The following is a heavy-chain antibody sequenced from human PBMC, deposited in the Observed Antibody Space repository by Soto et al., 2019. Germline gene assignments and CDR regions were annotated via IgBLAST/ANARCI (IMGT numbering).Heavy chain of an antibody. CDR1: GYSFTSYW. J-gene: IGHJ3*02. Sequence: PGESLKISCKGSGYSFTSYWISWVRQMPGKGLEWMGRIDPSDSYTNYSPSFQGHVTISADKSISTAYLQWSSLKASDTAMYYCARQWGAALDAFDIWGQGTMVTVSS. CDR2: IDPSDSYT. CDR3: ARQWGAALDAFDI. V-gene: IGHV5-10-1*01. D-gene: IGHD1-26*01.